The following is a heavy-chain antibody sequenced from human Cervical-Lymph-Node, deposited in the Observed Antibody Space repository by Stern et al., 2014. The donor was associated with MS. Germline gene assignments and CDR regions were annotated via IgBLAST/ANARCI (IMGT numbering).Heavy chain of an antibody. CDR3: ARDRRGISQHFDWLSAQDTVRNYYYGMDV. V-gene: IGHV6-1*01. Sequence: QVQLQQSGPGLVEPSQTLSLTCAISGDDVSSSSAAWNWIRQSPRRGLEWLGRTYHRSKWYNDYAVSVKSRIIINPETSKNQFSLQLNSVTPEDTAVYYCARDRRGISQHFDWLSAQDTVRNYYYGMDVWGQGTTVTVSS. J-gene: IGHJ6*02. D-gene: IGHD3-9*01. CDR2: TYHRSKWYN. CDR1: GDDVSSSSAA.